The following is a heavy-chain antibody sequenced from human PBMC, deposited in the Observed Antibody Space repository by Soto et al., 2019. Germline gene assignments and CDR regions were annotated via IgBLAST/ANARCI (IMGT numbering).Heavy chain of an antibody. J-gene: IGHJ4*02. CDR2: IYHLGSS. V-gene: IGHV4-30-4*01. CDR1: GGSINSGDYY. Sequence: QVQLQESGPGLVKPSQTLSLTCTVSGGSINSGDYYWSWIRQPPGKGLEWIGYIYHLGSSYYDPSLKSRAVISVDTSKNQFSLNLSYVTAADTAVYYCARERLYDISGHSAYFDQWGQGTLVTVPS. D-gene: IGHD3-22*01. CDR3: ARERLYDISGHSAYFDQ.